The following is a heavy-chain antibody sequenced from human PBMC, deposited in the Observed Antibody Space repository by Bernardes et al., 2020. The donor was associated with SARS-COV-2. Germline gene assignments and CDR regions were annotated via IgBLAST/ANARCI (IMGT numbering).Heavy chain of an antibody. CDR1: GFTFSTYW. Sequence: GGSLRLSCAASGFTFSTYWMHWVGQAPGKGLVWVSRVSPDGRSTNYADSVRGRFTISRDNTKNTLYLQMSSLSADDTAVYYCARGGGGRTYGFGDFRGQGILVTVSS. D-gene: IGHD3-10*01. CDR2: VSPDGRST. CDR3: ARGGGGRTYGFGDF. V-gene: IGHV3-74*01. J-gene: IGHJ4*02.